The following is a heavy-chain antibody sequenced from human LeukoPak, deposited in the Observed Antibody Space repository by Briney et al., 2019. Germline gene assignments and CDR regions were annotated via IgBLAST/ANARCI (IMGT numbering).Heavy chain of an antibody. CDR1: GYTFTDYN. J-gene: IGHJ4*02. CDR3: ASKRNNWNSLDY. CDR2: INPNSGGT. V-gene: IGHV1-2*02. D-gene: IGHD1-7*01. Sequence: GASVKVSCKASGYTFTDYNIHWVRQAPGQGLEWMGWINPNSGGTNYAQKFQGRVTMARDTSISTAYMELSRLRSDDTAVYYCASKRNNWNSLDYWGQGTLVTVSS.